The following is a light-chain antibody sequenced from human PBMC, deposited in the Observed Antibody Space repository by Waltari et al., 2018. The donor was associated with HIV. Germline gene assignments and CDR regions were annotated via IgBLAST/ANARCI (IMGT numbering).Light chain of an antibody. CDR3: QSYDSRLSGLWV. V-gene: IGLV1-40*01. Sequence: SVLTQPTSVSGATGQGVTITCTGNNSNIGAPFDVHWYRQSPGTASKLVIYGDSVRPSGVPDRFSGSRSGASVSLDITGLRAEDEGDYYCQSYDSRLSGLWVFGGGTKLTVL. CDR2: GDS. CDR1: NSNIGAPFD. J-gene: IGLJ3*02.